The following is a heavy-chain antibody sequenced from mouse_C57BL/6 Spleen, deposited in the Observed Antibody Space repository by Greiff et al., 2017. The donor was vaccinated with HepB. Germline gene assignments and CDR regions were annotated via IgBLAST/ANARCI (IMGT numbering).Heavy chain of an antibody. CDR3: ARDYYGNYAMDY. D-gene: IGHD1-1*01. J-gene: IGHJ4*01. CDR2: IDPSDSYT. Sequence: QVHVKQPGAELVRPGPSVKLSCKASGYTFTSYWMHWVKQRPGQGLEWIGVIDPSDSYTNYNQKFKGKATLTVDTSSSTAYMQLSSLTSEDSAVYYCARDYYGNYAMDYWGQGTSVTVSS. CDR1: GYTFTSYW. V-gene: IGHV1-59*01.